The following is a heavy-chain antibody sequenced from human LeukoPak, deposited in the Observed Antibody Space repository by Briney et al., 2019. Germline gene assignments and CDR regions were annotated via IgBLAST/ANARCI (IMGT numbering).Heavy chain of an antibody. J-gene: IGHJ2*01. Sequence: SSETLSLTCTVSGDSVSSSSYYWGWIRQPPGKGLEWIASIYYSGSTYNNPSLKSRVTISVETSKNQFSLKLSSVTAADTAVYYCARDSIRVSGPYPNWYFDLWGRGTLVTVSS. CDR2: IYYSGST. D-gene: IGHD5/OR15-5a*01. CDR1: GDSVSSSSYY. CDR3: ARDSIRVSGPYPNWYFDL. V-gene: IGHV4-39*07.